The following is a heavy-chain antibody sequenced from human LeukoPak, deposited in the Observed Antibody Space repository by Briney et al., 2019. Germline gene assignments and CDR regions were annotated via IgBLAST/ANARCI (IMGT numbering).Heavy chain of an antibody. CDR3: AKDWSQQQLVIH. CDR1: GFTFSSYA. J-gene: IGHJ4*02. D-gene: IGHD6-13*01. CDR2: ISGSGGST. V-gene: IGHV3-23*01. Sequence: GGSLRLPCAASGFTFSSYAMSWVRQAPGKGLEWVSAISGSGGSTYYADSVKGRFTISRDNSKNTLYLQMNGLRAEDTAVYYCAKDWSQQQLVIHWGQGTLVTVSS.